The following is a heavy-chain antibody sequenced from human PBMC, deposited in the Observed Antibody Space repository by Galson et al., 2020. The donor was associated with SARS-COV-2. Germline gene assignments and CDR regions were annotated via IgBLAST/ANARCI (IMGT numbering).Heavy chain of an antibody. CDR3: ARDLRYFDWLSRPYSYYDGMDV. D-gene: IGHD3-9*01. Sequence: ASVKVSCKASGYSFTDHYIHWVRQAPGLGFEWLGWINPDNGDTYAPKFQGRVTMTRDTSIRTAYMELSSLKSGDTAVYFCARDLRYFDWLSRPYSYYDGMDVWGQGTTVTVSS. J-gene: IGHJ6*02. V-gene: IGHV1-2*02. CDR2: INPDNGDT. CDR1: GYSFTDHY.